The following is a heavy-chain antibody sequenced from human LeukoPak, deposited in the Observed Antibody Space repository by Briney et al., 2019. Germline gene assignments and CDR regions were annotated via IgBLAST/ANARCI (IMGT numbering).Heavy chain of an antibody. CDR3: ARDAEQWLPLWYFDL. D-gene: IGHD6-19*01. CDR1: GYSISSGYY. CDR2: IYHSGST. Sequence: SETLSLTCAVSGYSISSGYYWGWIRQPPGKGLEWIGSIYHSGSTYYNPSLKSRVTISVGTSKNQFSLKLSSVTAADTAVYYCARDAEQWLPLWYFDLWGRGTLVTVSS. V-gene: IGHV4-38-2*02. J-gene: IGHJ2*01.